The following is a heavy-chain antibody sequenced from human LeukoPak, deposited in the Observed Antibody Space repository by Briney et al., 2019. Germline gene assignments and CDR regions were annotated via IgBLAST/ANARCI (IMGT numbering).Heavy chain of an antibody. CDR1: GFTFGDYA. V-gene: IGHV3-23*01. Sequence: GGSLRLSCAASGFTFGDYAMNWVRQAPGKGVEWVSTISGSGGSTYYADSVKGRFTISRDNSKNTLYLQMNSLRAEDTAVYYCAKDPYYYGSGSYYYYGMDVWGKGTTVTVSS. CDR2: ISGSGGST. CDR3: AKDPYYYGSGSYYYYGMDV. J-gene: IGHJ6*04. D-gene: IGHD3-10*01.